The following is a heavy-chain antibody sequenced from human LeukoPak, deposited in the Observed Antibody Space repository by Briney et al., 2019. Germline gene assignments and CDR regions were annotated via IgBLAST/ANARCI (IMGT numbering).Heavy chain of an antibody. CDR2: IYYSGST. Sequence: NSSETLSLTCTVSGGSISSYYWSWIRQPPGKGLEWIGYIYYSGSTNYNPSLKSRVTISVDTSKNQFSLKLSSVTAADTAVYYCARDYYYDSSGSYFDYWGQGTLVTVSS. D-gene: IGHD3-22*01. V-gene: IGHV4-59*01. CDR3: ARDYYYDSSGSYFDY. J-gene: IGHJ4*02. CDR1: GGSISSYY.